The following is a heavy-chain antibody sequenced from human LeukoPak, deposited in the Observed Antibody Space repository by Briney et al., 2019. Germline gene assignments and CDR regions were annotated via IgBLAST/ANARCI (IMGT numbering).Heavy chain of an antibody. CDR2: ISGSGGST. J-gene: IGHJ4*02. CDR1: GFTFSSYA. V-gene: IGHV3-23*01. Sequence: PGGSLRLSCAASGFTFSSYAMSWVRQAPGKGLEWVSAISGSGGSTYYADSVKGRFTISRDIFKNTLYLQMNTLYLQMNSLRVEDTAVYYCARESGSQRDFDYWGQGTLVTVSS. CDR3: ARESGSQRDFDY. D-gene: IGHD1-26*01.